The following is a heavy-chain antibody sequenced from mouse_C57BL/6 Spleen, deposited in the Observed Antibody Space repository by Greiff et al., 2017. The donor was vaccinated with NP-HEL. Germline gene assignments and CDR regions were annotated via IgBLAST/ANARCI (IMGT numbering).Heavy chain of an antibody. CDR2: ISGGGGNT. V-gene: IGHV5-9*01. CDR3: ARRVITYWYFDV. CDR1: GFTFSSYT. D-gene: IGHD1-1*01. Sequence: EVKLMESGGGLVKPGGSLKLSCAASGFTFSSYTMSWVRQTPEKRLEWVATISGGGGNTYYPDSVKGRFTISRDNAKNTLYLQMSSLRSEDTALYYCARRVITYWYFDVWGTGTTVTVSS. J-gene: IGHJ1*03.